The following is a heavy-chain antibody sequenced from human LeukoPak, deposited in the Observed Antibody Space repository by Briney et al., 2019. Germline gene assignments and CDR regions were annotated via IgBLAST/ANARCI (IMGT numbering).Heavy chain of an antibody. CDR1: GFTFNSYA. CDR3: ARDYGDYYYGMDV. Sequence: QPGGSLRLSCAASGFTFNSYAMSWFRQAPGKGLEWVANIKQDGSEKYYVASVKGRFTISRDNARNSLFLQMNSLRAEDTAVYYCARDYGDYYYGMDVWGQGTTVTVSS. CDR2: IKQDGSEK. V-gene: IGHV3-7*01. J-gene: IGHJ6*02. D-gene: IGHD4-17*01.